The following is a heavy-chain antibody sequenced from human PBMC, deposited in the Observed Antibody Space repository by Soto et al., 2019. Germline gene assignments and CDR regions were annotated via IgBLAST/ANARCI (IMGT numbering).Heavy chain of an antibody. CDR1: GYSFTDYY. D-gene: IGHD1-7*01. J-gene: IGHJ6*02. CDR3: ARWPGTSSTYYYYDLLYF. Sequence: ASVKASCEASGYSFTDYYFHWGRQAPGQGLEWMGWINPDSGDTKYAQKFQGRVTMTRDTSISTAYMEMSRLTSDDTAGYYCARWPGTSSTYYYYDLLYFCGQGSTVIGS. V-gene: IGHV1-2*02. CDR2: INPDSGDT.